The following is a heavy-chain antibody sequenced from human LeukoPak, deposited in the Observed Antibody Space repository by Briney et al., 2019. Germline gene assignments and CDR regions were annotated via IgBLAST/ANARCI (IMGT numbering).Heavy chain of an antibody. CDR1: GYTFTGYY. Sequence: ASVKVSCKASGYTFTGYYMHWVRQAPGQGLEWMGWINPNSGGTNYAQKSQGRVTMTRDTSISTAYMELRSLRSDDTAVYYCARLVAATHTFDYWGQGTLVTVSS. J-gene: IGHJ4*02. D-gene: IGHD2-15*01. CDR2: INPNSGGT. CDR3: ARLVAATHTFDY. V-gene: IGHV1-2*02.